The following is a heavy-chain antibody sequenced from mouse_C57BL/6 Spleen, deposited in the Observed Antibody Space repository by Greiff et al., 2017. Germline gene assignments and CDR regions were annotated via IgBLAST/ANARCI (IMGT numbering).Heavy chain of an antibody. CDR1: GYAFSSSW. CDR3: ARPYGSSYPWFAY. Sequence: VQLVESGPELVKPGASVKISCKASGYAFSSSWMNWVKQRPGKGLEWIGRIYPGDGDTNYNGKFKGKATLTADKSSSTAYMQLSSLTSEDSAVYFCARPYGSSYPWFAYWGQGTLVTVSA. D-gene: IGHD1-1*01. CDR2: IYPGDGDT. J-gene: IGHJ3*01. V-gene: IGHV1-82*01.